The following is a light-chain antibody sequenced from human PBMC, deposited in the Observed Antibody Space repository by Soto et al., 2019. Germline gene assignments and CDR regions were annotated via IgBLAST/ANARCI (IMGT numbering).Light chain of an antibody. CDR2: DVT. CDR1: SSDVGGYNS. Sequence: QSVLTQPASVSGSPGQSITISCTGTSSDVGGYNSVSWYRQDPGKAPKLMIYDVTNRPSGVSNRFSGSKSGSTASLTISGLQAEDEADYYCSSFTSSITYVFGTGTKVTAL. V-gene: IGLV2-14*01. CDR3: SSFTSSITYV. J-gene: IGLJ1*01.